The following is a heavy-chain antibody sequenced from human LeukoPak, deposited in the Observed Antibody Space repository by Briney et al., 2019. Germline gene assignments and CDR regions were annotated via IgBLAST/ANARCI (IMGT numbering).Heavy chain of an antibody. CDR2: VYHTGSP. CDR3: ARGGVVVAVDFDF. Sequence: SETVSLTCVVSGYSITTDYYWGWIRQPPGKGLEWIGSVYHTGSPYYNPSLKSGITVSVDTSKNQVSLIMRSVTAADTAIYYCARGGVVVAVDFDFWGKGALVPVSS. CDR1: GYSITTDYY. D-gene: IGHD2-15*01. J-gene: IGHJ4*02. V-gene: IGHV4-38-2*01.